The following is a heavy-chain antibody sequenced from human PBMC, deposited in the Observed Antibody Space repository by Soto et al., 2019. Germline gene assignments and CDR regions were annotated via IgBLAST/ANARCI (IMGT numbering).Heavy chain of an antibody. D-gene: IGHD1-26*01. CDR1: GSTFNNFA. CDR2: IIVDSNTA. Sequence: QVVLLQSGAEVKEPGSSVRVSCQVSGSTFNNFAFSWVRQAPGHGPEWMGGIIVDSNTAEYSQRFQDRVTITADTSTDTLYMELGSLTFEDTAVYYCARAIKRWEVNYYFDFWGQGTLVTVSS. CDR3: ARAIKRWEVNYYFDF. J-gene: IGHJ4*02. V-gene: IGHV1-69*06.